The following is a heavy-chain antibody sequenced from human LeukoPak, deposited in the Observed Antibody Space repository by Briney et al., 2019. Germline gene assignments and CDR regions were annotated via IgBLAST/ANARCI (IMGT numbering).Heavy chain of an antibody. J-gene: IGHJ4*02. Sequence: PGGSLRLSCAASGFTFSSYAMHWVRQAPGKGLEWVAVILYDGSNKYYAESVKGRFTISRDNSKNTLYLQMNSLRAEDTAVYYCARDGHSSGSFDYWGQGTLVTVSS. CDR3: ARDGHSSGSFDY. CDR2: ILYDGSNK. D-gene: IGHD3-10*01. V-gene: IGHV3-30*04. CDR1: GFTFSSYA.